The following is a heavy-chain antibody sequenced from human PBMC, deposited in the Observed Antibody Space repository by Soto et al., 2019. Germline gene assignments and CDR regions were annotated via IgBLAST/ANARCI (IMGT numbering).Heavy chain of an antibody. J-gene: IGHJ6*02. CDR3: ARGEGAGLFGMDV. CDR1: AFMFSDYW. V-gene: IGHV3-7*03. D-gene: IGHD1-26*01. CDR2: IKQDGSEK. Sequence: PGGSLRLSCEASAFMFSDYWMTWVRQAPGKGLEWVANIKQDGSEKYYVDSVKGRFIISRDNAKKSLYLQMSSLRAEDTAVYYCARGEGAGLFGMDVWGQGTTVTVS.